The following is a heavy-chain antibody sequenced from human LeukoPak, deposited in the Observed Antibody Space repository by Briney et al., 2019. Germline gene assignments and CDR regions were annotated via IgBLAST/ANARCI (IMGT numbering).Heavy chain of an antibody. V-gene: IGHV1-2*02. J-gene: IGHJ3*02. CDR3: ATWGLHFDI. Sequence: GASVKVSCKASGYTFGAYYMYWVRQARGQGLEWMGWIRPNSGGTNYTQKFQGRVTMTRDTSINTAYMELSRLTSDDTAVYFCATWGLHFDIWGQGTMVIVAS. CDR1: GYTFGAYY. D-gene: IGHD3-16*01. CDR2: IRPNSGGT.